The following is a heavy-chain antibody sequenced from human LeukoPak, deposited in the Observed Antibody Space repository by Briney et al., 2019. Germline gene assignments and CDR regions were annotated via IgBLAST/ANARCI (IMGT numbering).Heavy chain of an antibody. Sequence: ASVKVSCKAFGYTFTSYGISWVRQAPGQGLEWMGWISTYNGNTNYAQKFQGRVTMTTDTCTSTSYMELRSLRSDDTAVYCCARGRYCSSTNCYKVYYYYMDVWGKGTTVTVS. V-gene: IGHV1-18*04. CDR3: ARGRYCSSTNCYKVYYYYMDV. CDR2: ISTYNGNT. D-gene: IGHD2-2*02. CDR1: GYTFTSYG. J-gene: IGHJ6*03.